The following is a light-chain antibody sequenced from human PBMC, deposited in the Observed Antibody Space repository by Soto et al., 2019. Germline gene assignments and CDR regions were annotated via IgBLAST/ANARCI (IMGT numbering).Light chain of an antibody. CDR2: GAS. V-gene: IGKV3D-20*02. CDR3: QQRSNWPPIT. Sequence: DIVLTQSPGTLSLSPGERVTLSCRASQIVTSDYLAWYHQEPGQAPRLLIYGASSRATGIPDRFSGSGSGTEFTLTISSLEPEDFAVYYCQQRSNWPPITFGQGTRLEI. CDR1: QIVTSDY. J-gene: IGKJ5*01.